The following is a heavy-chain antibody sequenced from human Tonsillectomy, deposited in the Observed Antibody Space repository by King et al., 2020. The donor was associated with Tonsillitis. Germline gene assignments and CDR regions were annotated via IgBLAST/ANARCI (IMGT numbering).Heavy chain of an antibody. J-gene: IGHJ4*02. CDR3: ARDARYYDSRGYTYFFDY. V-gene: IGHV4-38-2*02. D-gene: IGHD3-22*01. CDR1: GYSISSGYY. CDR2: IYHSGST. Sequence: VQLQESGPGLVKPSETLSLTCAVSGYSISSGYYWGWIRQPPGKGLEWIGSIYHSGSTYYNPSLKSRVTLSVDTSKNQLSLKLSSVTAADTAVYYCARDARYYDSRGYTYFFDYWGQGTLVTVSS.